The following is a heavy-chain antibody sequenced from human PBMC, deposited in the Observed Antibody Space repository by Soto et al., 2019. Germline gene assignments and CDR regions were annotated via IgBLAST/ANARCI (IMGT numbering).Heavy chain of an antibody. CDR1: GFTFSSYS. CDR2: ISSSSSYI. Sequence: GGSLRLSCAASGFTFSSYSMNWVRQAPGKGLEWVSSISSSSSYIYYADSVKGRFTISRDNAKNSLYLQMNSLRAEDTAVYYCAREREYCSGGSCYPGGGYYYYYYMDVWGKGTTVTVSS. D-gene: IGHD2-15*01. CDR3: AREREYCSGGSCYPGGGYYYYYYMDV. V-gene: IGHV3-21*01. J-gene: IGHJ6*03.